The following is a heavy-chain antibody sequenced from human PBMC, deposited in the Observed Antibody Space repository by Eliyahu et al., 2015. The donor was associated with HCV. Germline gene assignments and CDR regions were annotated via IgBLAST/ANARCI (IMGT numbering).Heavy chain of an antibody. Sequence: QVQLVESGGGVVQPGRSLRLSWAASGFXFRSYGMHWVRQAPGKGLEWGAVIWYDGSNKYYADSVKGRFTISRDNSKNTLYLQMNSLRAEDTAVYYCARGHYDFYYYYYGMDVWGQGTTVTVSS. CDR2: IWYDGSNK. V-gene: IGHV3-33*01. J-gene: IGHJ6*02. D-gene: IGHD3-3*01. CDR1: GFXFRSYG. CDR3: ARGHYDFYYYYYGMDV.